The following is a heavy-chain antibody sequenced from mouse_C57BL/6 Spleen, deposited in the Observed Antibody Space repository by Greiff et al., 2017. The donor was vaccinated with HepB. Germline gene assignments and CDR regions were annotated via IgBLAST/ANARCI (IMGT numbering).Heavy chain of an antibody. CDR2: IDPSDSYT. J-gene: IGHJ3*01. CDR1: GYTFTSYW. V-gene: IGHV1-69*01. Sequence: VQLQQPGAELVMPGASVKLSCKASGYTFTSYWMHWVKQRPGQGLEWIGEIDPSDSYTNYNQKFKGKSTLTVDKSSSTAYMQLSSLTSEDSAVYCCARGRANWEFAYWGQGTLVTVSA. D-gene: IGHD4-1*01. CDR3: ARGRANWEFAY.